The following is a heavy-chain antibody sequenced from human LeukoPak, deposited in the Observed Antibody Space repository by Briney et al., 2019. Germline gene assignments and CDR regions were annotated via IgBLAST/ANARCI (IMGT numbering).Heavy chain of an antibody. D-gene: IGHD6-13*01. CDR1: GGSISSYY. CDR2: IYYSGST. CDR3: ARDFVAGYSSSWPEDDY. Sequence: SETLSLTCTVSGGSISSYYWSWIRQPPGKGLEWIGYIYYSGSTNYNPSLKSRVTISVDTSKNQFSLKLSSVTAADTAVYYCARDFVAGYSSSWPEDDYWGQGTLVTVSS. J-gene: IGHJ4*02. V-gene: IGHV4-59*01.